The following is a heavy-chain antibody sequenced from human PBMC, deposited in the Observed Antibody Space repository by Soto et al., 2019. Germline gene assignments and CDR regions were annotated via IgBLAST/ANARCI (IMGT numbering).Heavy chain of an antibody. CDR3: ARDGDNWNDRPPPFHYYYYGMDV. Sequence: QVQLVQSGAEVKKPGASVKVSCKASGYTFTSYGISWVRQAPGQGLEWMGWISAYNGNTNYAQKLQGRVTMTTDTSTSTAYMELRSLRSDDAAVYYCARDGDNWNDRPPPFHYYYYGMDVWGQGTTVTVSS. CDR1: GYTFTSYG. J-gene: IGHJ6*02. D-gene: IGHD1-1*01. CDR2: ISAYNGNT. V-gene: IGHV1-18*01.